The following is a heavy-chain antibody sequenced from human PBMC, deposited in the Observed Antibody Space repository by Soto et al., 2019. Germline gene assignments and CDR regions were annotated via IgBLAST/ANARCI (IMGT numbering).Heavy chain of an antibody. V-gene: IGHV3-48*03. CDR3: AGVPAAIRTLGLFDY. D-gene: IGHD2-2*01. J-gene: IGHJ4*02. Sequence: GSVRLSCAASGFTFSSYEMNWVRQAPGKGLEWVSYISSSGSTIYYADSVKGRFTISRDNAKNSLYLQMNSLRAEDTAVYYCAGVPAAIRTLGLFDYWGQGTLVTVSS. CDR1: GFTFSSYE. CDR2: ISSSGSTI.